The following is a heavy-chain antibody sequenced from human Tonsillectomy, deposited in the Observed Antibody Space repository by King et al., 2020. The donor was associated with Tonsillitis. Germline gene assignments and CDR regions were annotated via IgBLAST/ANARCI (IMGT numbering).Heavy chain of an antibody. CDR3: AKTLTVTRRVVAPGTDAFDI. J-gene: IGHJ3*02. CDR1: GFTFSSYA. CDR2: IRGSGGST. D-gene: IGHD3-22*01. V-gene: IGHV3-23*04. Sequence: VQLVESGGGLVQPGGSLRLSCAASGFTFSSYAMSWVRQAPGKGLEWVSAIRGSGGSTYYADSVRGRFPISRDNSKNTLYLQMNSLRAEDTGVYYCAKTLTVTRRVVAPGTDAFDIWGQGTMVTVSS.